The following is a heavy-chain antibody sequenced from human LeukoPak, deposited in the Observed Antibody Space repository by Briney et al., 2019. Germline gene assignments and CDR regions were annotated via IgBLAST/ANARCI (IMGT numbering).Heavy chain of an antibody. CDR2: INHSGST. Sequence: SETLSLTCAVYGGSFSGYYWSWIRQRPGKGLEWIGEINHSGSTNYNPSLKSRVTISVDRSKNQFSLKLNSVTAADTAVYYCASQRFLEWLVDYWGQGTLVTVPS. CDR3: ASQRFLEWLVDY. D-gene: IGHD3-3*01. J-gene: IGHJ4*02. CDR1: GGSFSGYY. V-gene: IGHV4-34*01.